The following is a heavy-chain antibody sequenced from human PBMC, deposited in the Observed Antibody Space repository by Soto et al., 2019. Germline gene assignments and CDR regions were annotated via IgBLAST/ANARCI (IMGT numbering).Heavy chain of an antibody. CDR3: ARGARDFWSGYYTGWFGP. J-gene: IGHJ5*02. CDR2: INHSGST. Sequence: PSETLSLTCAVYGGCFSGYYWSWIRQPPGKGLEWIGEINHSGSTNYNPSLKSRVTISVDTSKNQFSLKLSSVTAADTAVYYCARGARDFWSGYYTGWFGPWGKGTLLTVSS. D-gene: IGHD3-3*01. V-gene: IGHV4-34*01. CDR1: GGCFSGYY.